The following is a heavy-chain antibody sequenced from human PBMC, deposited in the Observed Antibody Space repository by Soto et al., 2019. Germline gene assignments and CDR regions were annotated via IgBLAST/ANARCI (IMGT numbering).Heavy chain of an antibody. D-gene: IGHD5-18*01. Sequence: ASVKVSCKASGYTFTSYGISWVRQAPGQGLEWMGWISAYNGNTNYARKLQGRVTMTTDTSTSTAYMELRSLRSDGTAVYYCAVDVDTAMVTYYYGMDVWGQGTTVTVS. V-gene: IGHV1-18*04. CDR2: ISAYNGNT. CDR1: GYTFTSYG. CDR3: AVDVDTAMVTYYYGMDV. J-gene: IGHJ6*02.